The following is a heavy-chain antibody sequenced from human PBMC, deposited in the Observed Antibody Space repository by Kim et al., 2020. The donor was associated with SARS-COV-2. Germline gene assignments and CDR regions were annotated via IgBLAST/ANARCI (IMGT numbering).Heavy chain of an antibody. CDR3: AAISGESYSELVDY. CDR1: GFTFTSST. J-gene: IGHJ4*02. CDR2: IVVGSGNT. V-gene: IGHV1-58*02. Sequence: SVKVSCKASGFTFTSSTMQWVRQTRGQRLEWIGWIVVGSGNTKYAQKFQERVTITRDMSTSTAYMELSSLRFDDTAVYYCAAISGESYSELVDYWGQGTLVTVSS. D-gene: IGHD1-26*01.